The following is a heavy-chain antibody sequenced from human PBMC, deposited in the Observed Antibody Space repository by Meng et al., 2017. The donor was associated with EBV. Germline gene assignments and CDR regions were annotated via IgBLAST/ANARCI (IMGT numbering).Heavy chain of an antibody. CDR3: VRGPPVGVPGPGDY. V-gene: IGHV1-3*01. D-gene: IGHD2-21*01. CDR1: GYAFTSYI. J-gene: IGHJ4*02. Sequence: QGQLVQSGAEVKNPGASVKVSCKASGYAFTSYILHWVRQASGQRLEWMGWINVGVGYTKYSQKFQGRVTISSDTSATTGYMELSSLRSEDTAVYYCVRGPPVGVPGPGDYWGQGTLVTVSS. CDR2: INVGVGYT.